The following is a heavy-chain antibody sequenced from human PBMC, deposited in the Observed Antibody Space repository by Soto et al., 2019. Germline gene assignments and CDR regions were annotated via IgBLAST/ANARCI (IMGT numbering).Heavy chain of an antibody. CDR3: ARGDSNSWSDY. D-gene: IGHD6-13*01. Sequence: QVQLVESGGGVVQPGRSLRLSCAASGFTFRNYAMDWVSQAPGKGLEWVAVISYDGTNKYYADSVKGRFTISRDNSKNTLSQQMTSLRAEDPAVYYCARGDSNSWSDYWGQGTLVTVSS. J-gene: IGHJ4*02. V-gene: IGHV3-30*01. CDR1: GFTFRNYA. CDR2: ISYDGTNK.